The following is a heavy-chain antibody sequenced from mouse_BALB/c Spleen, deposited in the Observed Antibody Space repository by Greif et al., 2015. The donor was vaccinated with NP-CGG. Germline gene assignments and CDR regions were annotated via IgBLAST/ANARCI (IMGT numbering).Heavy chain of an antibody. CDR1: GFTFSSYA. Sequence: EVKLVESGGGLVKPGGSLKLSCAASGFTFSSYAMSWVRQTPEKRLEWVASISSVGSTYYPDSVKGRFTISRDNARNILYLQMSSLRSEDTAMYYCARGGNYDYWGQGTTLTVSS. V-gene: IGHV5-6-5*01. J-gene: IGHJ2*01. CDR3: ARGGNYDY. D-gene: IGHD1-1*01. CDR2: ISSVGST.